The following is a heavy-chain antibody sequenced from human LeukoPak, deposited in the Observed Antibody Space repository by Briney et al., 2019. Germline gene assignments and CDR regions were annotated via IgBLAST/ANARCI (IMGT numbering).Heavy chain of an antibody. Sequence: ASVKVSCKVSGYTLTELSMHWVRQAPGKGLEWMGGFDPEDGETIYAQKFQGRVTMTEDTSTDTAYMELSSLRSEDTAVYYCATVIRVIMASDYWGQGTLVTVSS. J-gene: IGHJ4*02. V-gene: IGHV1-24*01. CDR2: FDPEDGET. CDR3: ATVIRVIMASDY. CDR1: GYTLTELS. D-gene: IGHD3-10*01.